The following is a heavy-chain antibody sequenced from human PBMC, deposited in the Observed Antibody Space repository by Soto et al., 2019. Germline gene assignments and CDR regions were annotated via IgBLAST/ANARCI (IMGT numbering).Heavy chain of an antibody. J-gene: IGHJ4*02. CDR3: ARGEGYSYGGPVGYFDY. Sequence: QVQLVQSGAEVKKPGSSVKVSCKASGGTFSSYAISWVRQAPGQGLEWMGGIILIFGTANYAQKFQGRVTITADESTSTAYMELSSLRSEDTAVYYCARGEGYSYGGPVGYFDYWGQGTLVTVSS. V-gene: IGHV1-69*01. CDR1: GGTFSSYA. D-gene: IGHD5-18*01. CDR2: IILIFGTA.